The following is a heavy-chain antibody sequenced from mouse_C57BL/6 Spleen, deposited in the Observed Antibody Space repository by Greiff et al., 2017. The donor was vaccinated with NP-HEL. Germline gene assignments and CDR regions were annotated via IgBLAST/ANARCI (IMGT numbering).Heavy chain of an antibody. D-gene: IGHD1-1*01. V-gene: IGHV7-3*01. J-gene: IGHJ1*03. CDR3: ARYQAITTRYFDV. CDR1: GVTFNEYD. Sequence: EVKLMESGGGLVQPGGSLSLSCAASGVTFNEYDMSWVRQPPGKATEGGGWRRNKANGYTTEYSASVKGRFTISRDNSQSILYLQMNALRAEDSATYYCARYQAITTRYFDVWGTGTTVTVSS. CDR2: RRNKANGYTT.